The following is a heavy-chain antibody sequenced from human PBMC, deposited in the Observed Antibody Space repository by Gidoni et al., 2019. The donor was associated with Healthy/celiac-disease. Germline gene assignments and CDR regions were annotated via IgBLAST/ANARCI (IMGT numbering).Heavy chain of an antibody. CDR2: INPNSGGT. CDR3: ARVEAGYDSSGYYFDY. J-gene: IGHJ4*02. CDR1: GYTFTGYY. V-gene: IGHV1-2*06. D-gene: IGHD3-22*01. Sequence: QVQLVQSGAEVKKPGASVKVSCKASGYTFTGYYMPWVRQAPGQGLEWMGRINPNSGGTNYAQKFQGRVTMTRDTSISTAYMELSRLRSDDTAVYYCARVEAGYDSSGYYFDYWGQGTLVTVSS.